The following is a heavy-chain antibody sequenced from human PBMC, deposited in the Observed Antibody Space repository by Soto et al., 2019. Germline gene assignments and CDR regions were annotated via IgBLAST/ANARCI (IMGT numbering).Heavy chain of an antibody. V-gene: IGHV4-61*01. J-gene: IGHJ6*02. CDR3: ARFVRSCSATTCSTRADV. D-gene: IGHD2-2*01. CDR2: IYSGGST. CDR1: GGFVNSDTHS. Sequence: SETLFPTCTVPGGFVNSDTHSWSWVRQTPGKRLEWIGFIYSGGSTKNPSLRSRVTMSVDTSKNQFSLKLRSVIVADTAVYHCARFVRSCSATTCSTRADVWGQGITVTVSS.